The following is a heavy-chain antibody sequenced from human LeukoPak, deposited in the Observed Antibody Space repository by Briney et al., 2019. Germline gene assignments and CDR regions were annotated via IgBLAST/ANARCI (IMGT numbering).Heavy chain of an antibody. CDR3: VRHGGLVFVVQAFDP. J-gene: IGHJ5*02. CDR2: IYCSGST. Sequence: PSETLSLTCTVPGDSINSSNYYWAWIRQPPGTGLEGIGSIYCSGSTYYNPSLKSRLTISIDASRNQFSLKLTSVTAADTAVYFCVRHGGLVFVVQAFDPWSQGTLVTVSS. V-gene: IGHV4-39*01. D-gene: IGHD2-15*01. CDR1: GDSINSSNYY.